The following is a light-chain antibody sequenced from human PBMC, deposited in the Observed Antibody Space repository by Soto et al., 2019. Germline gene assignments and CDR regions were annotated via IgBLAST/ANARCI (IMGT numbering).Light chain of an antibody. V-gene: IGKV3-15*01. Sequence: EVVLTRSPGTLSLSPGERATLSCRASQSGSNNYLAWYQQKPGQAPRLLIYGASNRATGISARFSGSGSGTEFTLIISSLQSDDFATYYCQQYHNLWTFGQGTKVE. CDR1: QSGSNN. CDR2: GAS. J-gene: IGKJ1*01. CDR3: QQYHNLWT.